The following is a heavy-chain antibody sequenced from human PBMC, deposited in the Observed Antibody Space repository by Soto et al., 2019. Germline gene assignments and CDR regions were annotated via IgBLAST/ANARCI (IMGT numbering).Heavy chain of an antibody. CDR2: ISAYNGNT. D-gene: IGHD3-22*01. Sequence: QVQLVQSGAEVKKPGASVKVSCKASGYTFTSYGISWVRQAPGQGLEWMGWISAYNGNTNYAQKLQGRVTMTTDTATSTAYRELRSLRSDDTAVYYCARGRYYDSSGLPGGYWGQGTLVTVFS. CDR1: GYTFTSYG. J-gene: IGHJ4*02. CDR3: ARGRYYDSSGLPGGY. V-gene: IGHV1-18*01.